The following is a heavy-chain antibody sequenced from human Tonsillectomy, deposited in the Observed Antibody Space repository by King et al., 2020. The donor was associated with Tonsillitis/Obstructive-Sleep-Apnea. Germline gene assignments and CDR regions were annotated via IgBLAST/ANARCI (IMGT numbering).Heavy chain of an antibody. V-gene: IGHV4-59*01. D-gene: IGHD1-20*01. CDR2: IYYSGST. CDR3: ARETITHEGRHVTFDY. Sequence: VPLQESGPGLVKASETLSLTCTVSGGSIRSYYRSWIRQPPGKGLEWIGYIYYSGSTNYNPSLKSRVTISVDTSKNQFSLKLSSVTAADTAVYYCARETITHEGRHVTFDYWGQGTLVTVSS. J-gene: IGHJ4*02. CDR1: GGSIRSYY.